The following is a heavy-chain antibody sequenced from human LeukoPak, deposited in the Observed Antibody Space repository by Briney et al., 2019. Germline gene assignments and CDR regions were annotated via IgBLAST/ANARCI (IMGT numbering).Heavy chain of an antibody. CDR2: ISYDGSNK. CDR3: AKDGYGSGPNGAFDI. Sequence: GRSLRLSCAASGFTFSSYGMHWVRQAPGKGLEWVAVISYDGSNKYYADSVKGRFTIFRDNSKNTLYLQMNSLRAEDTAVYYCAKDGYGSGPNGAFDIWGQGTMVTVSS. CDR1: GFTFSSYG. D-gene: IGHD3-10*01. J-gene: IGHJ3*02. V-gene: IGHV3-30*18.